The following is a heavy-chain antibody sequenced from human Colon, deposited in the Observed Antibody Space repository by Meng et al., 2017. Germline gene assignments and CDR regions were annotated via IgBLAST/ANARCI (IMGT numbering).Heavy chain of an antibody. CDR1: GYAFSTHS. Sequence: QVQLGQSGPEVKKPGASVKISCKASGYAFSTHSIHWVRQAPGQRLEWMGWINTDNGDTRYSQDFQGRVTITRNTSASTTDVELSSLRSEDTALYYCARDRYYGSGAYNYFDYWGQGTLVTVSS. V-gene: IGHV1-3*04. D-gene: IGHD3-10*01. CDR2: INTDNGDT. J-gene: IGHJ4*02. CDR3: ARDRYYGSGAYNYFDY.